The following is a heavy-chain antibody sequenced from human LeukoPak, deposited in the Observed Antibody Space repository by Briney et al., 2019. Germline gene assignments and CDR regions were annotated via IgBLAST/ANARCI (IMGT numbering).Heavy chain of an antibody. CDR2: IYIGGST. CDR1: GFTVSSNY. CDR3: ARGGAVAGTFDH. Sequence: GGSLRLSCAASGFTVSSNYMSWVRQAPGKGLEWVSVIYIGGSTSYADSVKGRFTISRDDSNNTLHLQMNSLRVEDTAVYYCARGGAVAGTFDHWGQGTLVTVSS. D-gene: IGHD6-19*01. J-gene: IGHJ4*02. V-gene: IGHV3-66*01.